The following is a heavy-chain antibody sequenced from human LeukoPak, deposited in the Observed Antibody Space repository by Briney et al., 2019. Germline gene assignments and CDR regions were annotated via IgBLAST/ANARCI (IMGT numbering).Heavy chain of an antibody. J-gene: IGHJ4*02. Sequence: SVKVSCKASGGTFSSYAISWVRQAPGQGLEWMGEIIPIFGTANYAQKFQGRVTITADESTSTAYMELSSLRPEDTAVYYCAREAVAGNFDYWGQGTLVTVSS. CDR3: AREAVAGNFDY. CDR2: IIPIFGTA. V-gene: IGHV1-69*13. CDR1: GGTFSSYA. D-gene: IGHD6-19*01.